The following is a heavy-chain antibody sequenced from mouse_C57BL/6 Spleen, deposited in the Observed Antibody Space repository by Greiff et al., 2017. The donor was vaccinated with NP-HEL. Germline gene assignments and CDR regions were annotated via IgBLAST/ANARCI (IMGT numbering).Heavy chain of an antibody. D-gene: IGHD1-1*01. CDR3: SYYYGSSSYYFDY. V-gene: IGHV1-78*01. CDR1: GYTFTDHT. CDR2: IYPRDGST. Sequence: QVQLQQSDAELVKPGASVKISCKVSGYTFTDHTIHWMKQRPEQGLEWIGYIYPRDGSTKYNEKFKGKATLTADKSSSTAYMQLNSLTSEDSAVYFCSYYYGSSSYYFDYWGQGTTLTVSS. J-gene: IGHJ2*01.